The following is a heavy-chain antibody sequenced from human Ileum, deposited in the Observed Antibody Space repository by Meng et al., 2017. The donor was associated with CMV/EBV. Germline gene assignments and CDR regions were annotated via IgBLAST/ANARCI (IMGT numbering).Heavy chain of an antibody. Sequence: SETLSLTCTVSGGSISSSSYYWGWIRQPPGKGLEWIGSIYYSGSTYYNPSLKSRVTISVDTSKNQFSLKLSSVTAADTAVYYCARDNWNYASANWFDPWGQGTLVTVSS. CDR1: GGSISSSSYY. D-gene: IGHD1-7*01. CDR2: IYYSGST. CDR3: ARDNWNYASANWFDP. J-gene: IGHJ5*02. V-gene: IGHV4-39*01.